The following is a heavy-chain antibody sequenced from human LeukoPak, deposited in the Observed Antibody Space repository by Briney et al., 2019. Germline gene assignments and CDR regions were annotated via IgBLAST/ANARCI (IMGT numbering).Heavy chain of an antibody. J-gene: IGHJ5*02. V-gene: IGHV4-34*01. D-gene: IGHD2-2*01. CDR1: GGSFSGYY. Sequence: SETLSLTCAVYGGSFSGYYWSWIRQPPGKGLEWIGEINHSGSTNYNPSLKSRVTISVDTSKNQFSLKLSSVTAADTAVCYCARGIVVVPAALELNRFDPWGQGTLVTVSS. CDR3: ARGIVVVPAALELNRFDP. CDR2: INHSGST.